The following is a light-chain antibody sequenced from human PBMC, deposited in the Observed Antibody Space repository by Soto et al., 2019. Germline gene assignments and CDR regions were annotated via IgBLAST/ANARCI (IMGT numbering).Light chain of an antibody. CDR1: QSVSSSY. CDR2: GAS. V-gene: IGKV3-20*01. CDR3: QQYGSSPPMYT. Sequence: EIVLTQSPGTLSLSPGERATLSCRASQSVSSSYLAWYQQKPGQAPRLLIYGASSRATGIPDRFSGSGSGTVFTLIISRLEPEDFAVYYCQQYGSSPPMYTFGQGTKLEIK. J-gene: IGKJ2*01.